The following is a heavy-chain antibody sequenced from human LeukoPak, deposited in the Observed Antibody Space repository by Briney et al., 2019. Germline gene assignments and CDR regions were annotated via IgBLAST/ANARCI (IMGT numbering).Heavy chain of an antibody. J-gene: IGHJ3*02. Sequence: SVKVSCKASGGTFSSYAISWVRQAPGQGLEWMGGIIPIFGTANYAQKFQGRVTITADKSTSTAHMELSSLRSEDTAVYYCVRSYTDAFDIWGQGTMVTVSS. CDR1: GGTFSSYA. CDR2: IIPIFGTA. D-gene: IGHD1-26*01. V-gene: IGHV1-69*06. CDR3: VRSYTDAFDI.